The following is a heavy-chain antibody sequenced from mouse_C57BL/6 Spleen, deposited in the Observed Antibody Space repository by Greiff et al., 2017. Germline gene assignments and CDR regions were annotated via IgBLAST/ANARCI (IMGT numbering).Heavy chain of an antibody. CDR1: GYTFTSYW. CDR3: TRSGGVYYDYDAWFAY. J-gene: IGHJ3*01. V-gene: IGHV1-5*01. D-gene: IGHD2-4*01. CDR2: IYPGNSDT. Sequence: EVQLQQSGTVLARPGASVKMSCKTSGYTFTSYWMHWVKQRPGQGLEWIGAIYPGNSDTSYNQKFKGKAKLTAGTSASTAYMELSSLTNEDSAVYYCTRSGGVYYDYDAWFAYWGQGTLVTVSA.